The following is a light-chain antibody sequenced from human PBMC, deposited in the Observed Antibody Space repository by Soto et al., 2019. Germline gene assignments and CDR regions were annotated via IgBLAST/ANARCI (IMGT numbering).Light chain of an antibody. CDR3: QQYGSSPPIT. CDR2: GAS. CDR1: QRVSSSY. V-gene: IGKV3-20*01. J-gene: IGKJ5*01. Sequence: EIVLTQSPGTLSLSPGERATPSCGAIQRVSSSYLAWYQQKPGQAPRLLIYGASTRATGIPDRFSGSGSGTDFTLTISRLEPEDFAVYYCQQYGSSPPITFGQGTRLEIK.